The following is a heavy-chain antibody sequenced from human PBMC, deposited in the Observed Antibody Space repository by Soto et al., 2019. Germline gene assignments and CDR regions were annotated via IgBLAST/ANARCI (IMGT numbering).Heavy chain of an antibody. V-gene: IGHV3-11*01. CDR1: GFTFSDYY. CDR2: ISSSGSTI. CDR3: ARKKYCSSTSCYDY. J-gene: IGHJ4*02. Sequence: GGSLRLSCAASGFTFSDYYMSWIRQAPGKGLEWVSYISSSGSTIYYADSVKGRFTISRDNAKNSLYLQMNSLRAEDTAVYYCARKKYCSSTSCYDYWGQGTLVTVSS. D-gene: IGHD2-2*01.